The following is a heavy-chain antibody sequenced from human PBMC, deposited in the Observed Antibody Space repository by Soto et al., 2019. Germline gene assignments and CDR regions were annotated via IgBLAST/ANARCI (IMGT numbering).Heavy chain of an antibody. J-gene: IGHJ3*02. CDR3: AKGAYYDSTGYYSGAFDI. CDR2: ISGSGGST. Sequence: PGGSLRLSCAASGFTFSSYAMSWVRQAPGKGLEWVSAISGSGGSTYYADSVKGRFTISRDNSKNTLYLQMNSLRAEDTAVYYCAKGAYYDSTGYYSGAFDIWGQGTRV. CDR1: GFTFSSYA. V-gene: IGHV3-23*01. D-gene: IGHD3-22*01.